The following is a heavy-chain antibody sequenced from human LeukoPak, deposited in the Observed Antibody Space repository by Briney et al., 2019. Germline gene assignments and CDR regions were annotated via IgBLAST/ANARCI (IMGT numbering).Heavy chain of an antibody. V-gene: IGHV1-69*13. Sequence: SVKVSCKASGGTFSSYAISWVRQAPGQGLEWMGGITPIFGTANYAQKFQGRVTITADESTSTAYMELSSLRSEDTAVYYCARELGYCSGGSCYESGYYGMDVWGQGTTVTVSS. D-gene: IGHD2-15*01. CDR1: GGTFSSYA. J-gene: IGHJ6*02. CDR3: ARELGYCSGGSCYESGYYGMDV. CDR2: ITPIFGTA.